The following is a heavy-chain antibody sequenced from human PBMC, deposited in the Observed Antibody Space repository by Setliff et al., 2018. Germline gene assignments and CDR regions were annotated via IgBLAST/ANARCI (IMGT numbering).Heavy chain of an antibody. CDR1: GGTFSDYY. CDR2: IYYSGST. CDR3: ARHRLWLVRGGYFDY. V-gene: IGHV4-39*01. Sequence: SETLSLTCAASGGTFSDYYWGWIRQPPGKGLEWMGSIYYSGSTYYDPSLKSRVTISVDTSKNQFSLNLSSVTAADTAVYYCARHRLWLVRGGYFDYWGQGTLVTVSS. D-gene: IGHD6-19*01. J-gene: IGHJ4*02.